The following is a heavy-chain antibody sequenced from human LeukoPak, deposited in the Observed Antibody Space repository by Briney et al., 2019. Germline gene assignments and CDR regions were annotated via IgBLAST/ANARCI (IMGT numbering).Heavy chain of an antibody. CDR2: IKQDGSEK. J-gene: IGHJ4*02. CDR1: GFTFSSYW. Sequence: GGSLRLSCAASGFTFSSYWMSWVRQAPGKGLEWVANIKQDGSEKYYVDSVKGRFTISRDNAKNSLYLQMNSLRAEDTAVYYCARAQLLWFGELFRNYFDYWGQGTLVTVPS. V-gene: IGHV3-7*01. D-gene: IGHD3-10*01. CDR3: ARAQLLWFGELFRNYFDY.